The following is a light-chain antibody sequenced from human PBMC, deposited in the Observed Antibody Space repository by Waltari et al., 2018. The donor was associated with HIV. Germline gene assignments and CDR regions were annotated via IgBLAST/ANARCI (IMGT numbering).Light chain of an antibody. CDR2: GAS. CDR3: HQYGNSPLT. CDR1: QRVSGSF. V-gene: IGKV3-20*01. J-gene: IGKJ2*01. Sequence: DTVFTQSPGPLSLSPGERTTLSCRASQRVSGSFLAWYQQKPGQAPRLLMYGASSRATGIPERFSGSGSGTDFTLTISRLEPEDFAVYFCHQYGNSPLTFGQGTKLEIK.